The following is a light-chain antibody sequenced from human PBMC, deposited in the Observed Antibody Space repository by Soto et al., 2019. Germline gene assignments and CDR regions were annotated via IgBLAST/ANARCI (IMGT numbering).Light chain of an antibody. Sequence: EIVMTQSPATLSVSPGERATLSCRASQSVSSNLAWYQQKPGQAPRLLIYGASTRSTGIPARFSGSGSGTEFTLTIRGLQSEDCAVYDCQQYNNWPPGCTFGQGTKLEIK. CDR2: GAS. J-gene: IGKJ2*02. CDR3: QQYNNWPPGCT. V-gene: IGKV3-15*01. CDR1: QSVSSN.